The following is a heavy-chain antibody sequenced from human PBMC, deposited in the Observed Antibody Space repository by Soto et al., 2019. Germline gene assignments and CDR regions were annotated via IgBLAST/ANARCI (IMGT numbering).Heavy chain of an antibody. Sequence: QVQLVQSGAEVKRPGASVRVSCKASQYTFTSYDIFWVRQSPGRGLEWMGWIKTDSGDTHYAQNFQGRVTMTRDTSLSIAYSELNNLISDDTAVYYCARRSSTYLNEVNYDPWGQGTLVIVSS. J-gene: IGHJ5*02. CDR1: QYTFTSYD. D-gene: IGHD2-2*01. V-gene: IGHV1-2*02. CDR3: ARRSSTYLNEVNYDP. CDR2: IKTDSGDT.